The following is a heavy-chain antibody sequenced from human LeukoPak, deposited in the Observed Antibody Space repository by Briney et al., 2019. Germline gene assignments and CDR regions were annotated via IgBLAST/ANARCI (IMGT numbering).Heavy chain of an antibody. Sequence: PGGSLRLSCAASGFTFSSYTMNWVRQAPGKGLEWVSSISSSSSYIYYADSVKGRFTISRDDAKNSLYLQMNSLRAEDTAVYYCARDNSGYDFFFDYWGQGTLVTVSS. CDR3: ARDNSGYDFFFDY. J-gene: IGHJ4*02. CDR2: ISSSSSYI. CDR1: GFTFSSYT. D-gene: IGHD5-12*01. V-gene: IGHV3-21*01.